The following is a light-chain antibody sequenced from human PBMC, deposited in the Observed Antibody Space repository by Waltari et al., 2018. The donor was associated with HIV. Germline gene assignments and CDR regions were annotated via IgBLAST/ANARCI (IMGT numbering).Light chain of an antibody. Sequence: QSALTQPASVSGSPGQSLTVSCSGSGKDVGAYDSVSWFQQHPDTAPQLLIFDVAKRASGVSDRFSGSKSGNTASLTISGLQPEDEADYFCCSYTSSDTWVFGGGTKVTVL. V-gene: IGLV2-14*03. CDR2: DVA. J-gene: IGLJ3*02. CDR3: CSYTSSDTWV. CDR1: GKDVGAYDS.